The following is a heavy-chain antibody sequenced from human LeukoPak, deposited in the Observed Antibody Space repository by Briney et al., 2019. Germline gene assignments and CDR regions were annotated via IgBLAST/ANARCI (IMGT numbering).Heavy chain of an antibody. J-gene: IGHJ1*01. CDR3: ARTVGTGVFQH. Sequence: PSQTLSLTCTVSGGSISSGDYYWSWIRQPPGKGLEWIGYIYYSEGTYYNPSLKSRVTISVDTSKNQFSLKLSSVTAADTAVYYCARTVGTGVFQHWGQGTLVTVSS. CDR1: GGSISSGDYY. D-gene: IGHD4-23*01. CDR2: IYYSEGT. V-gene: IGHV4-30-4*01.